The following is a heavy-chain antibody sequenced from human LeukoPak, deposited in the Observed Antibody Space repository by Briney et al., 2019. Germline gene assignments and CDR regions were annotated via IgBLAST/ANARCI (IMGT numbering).Heavy chain of an antibody. Sequence: PGGSLRLSCAASGFTFSSYAMSWVRQAPGKGLKWVSAISGSGGSTYYADSVKGRFTISRDNSKNTLYLQMNSLRVEDTAVYYCAKESQITMIVVVIDSFDYWGQGTLVTVSS. CDR1: GFTFSSYA. V-gene: IGHV3-23*01. CDR2: ISGSGGST. D-gene: IGHD3-22*01. CDR3: AKESQITMIVVVIDSFDY. J-gene: IGHJ4*02.